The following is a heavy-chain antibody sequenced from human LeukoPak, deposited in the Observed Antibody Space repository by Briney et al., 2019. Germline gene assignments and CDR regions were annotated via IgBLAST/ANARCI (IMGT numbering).Heavy chain of an antibody. CDR1: GFTFSSHW. J-gene: IGHJ4*02. Sequence: GGSLRLSCAASGFTFSSHWMHWVRQAPGKGLVWVSRINSDGSSISYADSVKGRFTISRDNAKNTLYLQMNSLRAEDTAVYYCARDQYYYDSSGYYSSYYFDYWGQGTLVTVSS. CDR2: INSDGSSI. CDR3: ARDQYYYDSSGYYSSYYFDY. D-gene: IGHD3-22*01. V-gene: IGHV3-74*01.